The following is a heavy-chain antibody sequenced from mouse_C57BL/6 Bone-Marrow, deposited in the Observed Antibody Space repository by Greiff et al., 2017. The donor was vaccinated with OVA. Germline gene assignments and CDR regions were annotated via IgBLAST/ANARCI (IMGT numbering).Heavy chain of an antibody. Sequence: VKLMESGAELVKPGASVKISCKASGYAFSNSWRNWVKQRPGKGLEWIGQIYPGDGDINYNGKFKGKATLTADKSSSTAYMQFSSLTSEDSAVYFCARGAYWGQGTTLTVSS. J-gene: IGHJ2*01. CDR3: ARGAY. CDR1: GYAFSNSW. V-gene: IGHV1-80*01. CDR2: IYPGDGDI.